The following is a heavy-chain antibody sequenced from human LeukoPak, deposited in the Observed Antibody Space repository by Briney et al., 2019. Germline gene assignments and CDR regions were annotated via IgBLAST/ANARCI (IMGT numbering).Heavy chain of an antibody. D-gene: IGHD2-2*01. CDR2: IWYDGSNK. V-gene: IGHV3-33*01. CDR1: GFTFSSYG. Sequence: PGGSLRLSCAASGFTFSSYGMHWVRQAPGKGLEWVAVIWYDGSNKYYADSAKGRFAISRDNSKNTLYLQMNSLRAEDTAVYYCARDWDDRVPATANVGYWGQGTLVTVSS. CDR3: ARDWDDRVPATANVGY. J-gene: IGHJ4*02.